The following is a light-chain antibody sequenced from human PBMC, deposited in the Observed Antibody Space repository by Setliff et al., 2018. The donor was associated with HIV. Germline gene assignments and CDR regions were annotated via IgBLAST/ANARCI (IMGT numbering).Light chain of an antibody. CDR3: SSHSTSNTPSVI. CDR1: SSDIGGYNY. J-gene: IGLJ2*01. V-gene: IGLV2-14*01. CDR2: DVS. Sequence: QSALTQPASMSGSPGQSITISCTGTSSDIGGYNYVSWYQHHPGKAPKIMIYDVSNRPSGVSNRFSGSKSGNTASLTISGLQADDEADYYCSSHSTSNTPSVIFGGGTKVTVL.